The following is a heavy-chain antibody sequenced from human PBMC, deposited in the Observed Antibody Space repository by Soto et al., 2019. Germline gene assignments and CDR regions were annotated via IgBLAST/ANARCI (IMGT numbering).Heavy chain of an antibody. J-gene: IGHJ4*02. CDR2: IIPIFGTA. CDR1: GGTFSSYA. V-gene: IGHV1-69*13. D-gene: IGHD3-22*01. CDR3: ARAPYYYDSSGYYFDY. Sequence: ASVKVSCKASGGTFSSYAISWVRQAPGQGLEWMGGIIPIFGTANYAQKFQGRVTITADESTSTANMELSSLRSEDTAVYDCARAPYYYDSSGYYFDYWGQGTLVTVSS.